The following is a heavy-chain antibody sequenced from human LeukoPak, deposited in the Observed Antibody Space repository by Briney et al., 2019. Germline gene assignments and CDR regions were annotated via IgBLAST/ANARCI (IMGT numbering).Heavy chain of an antibody. CDR1: GGSISSGGYY. V-gene: IGHV4-30-2*01. J-gene: IGHJ6*03. CDR3: ARLTGVVPDNYYMDV. CDR2: IYHSGST. D-gene: IGHD2-2*01. Sequence: SETLSLTCTVSGGSISSGGYYWSWIRQPPGKGLEWIGYIYHSGSTYYNPSLKSRVTISVDRSKNQFSLKLSSVTAADTAVYYCARLTGVVPDNYYMDVWGKGTTVTVSS.